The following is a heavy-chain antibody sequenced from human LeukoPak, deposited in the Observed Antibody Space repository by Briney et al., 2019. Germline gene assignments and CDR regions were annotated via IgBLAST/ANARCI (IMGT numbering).Heavy chain of an antibody. D-gene: IGHD5-24*01. CDR2: ISSSGSTI. V-gene: IGHV3-48*03. J-gene: IGHJ4*02. CDR1: GFTFSSYE. Sequence: GGSLRLSCAASGFTFSSYEMNWVRQAPGKGLERVSYISSSGSTIYYADSVKGRFTISRDNAKNSLYLQMNSLRAEDTAVYYCARDGWQRWLQFDYWGQGTLVTVSS. CDR3: ARDGWQRWLQFDY.